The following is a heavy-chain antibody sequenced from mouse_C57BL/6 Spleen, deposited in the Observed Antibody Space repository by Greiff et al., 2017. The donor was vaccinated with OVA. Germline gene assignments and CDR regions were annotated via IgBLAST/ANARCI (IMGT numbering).Heavy chain of an antibody. J-gene: IGHJ4*01. Sequence: QVQLQQSGPGLVQPSQSLSIPCTVSGFSLTSYGVHWVRQSTGKGLEWLGVIWSGGSTDYNAAFISRLSISKDNSKSQVFFKMNSLQADDTAIYYCARSGSSSHYYAMDYWGQGTSVTVSS. D-gene: IGHD1-1*01. V-gene: IGHV2-2*01. CDR3: ARSGSSSHYYAMDY. CDR2: IWSGGST. CDR1: GFSLTSYG.